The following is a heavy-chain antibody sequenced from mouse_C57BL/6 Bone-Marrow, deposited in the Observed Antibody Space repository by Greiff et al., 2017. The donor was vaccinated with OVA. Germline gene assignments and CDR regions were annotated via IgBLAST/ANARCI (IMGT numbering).Heavy chain of an antibody. J-gene: IGHJ3*01. CDR1: GYTFTDYY. Sequence: EVQLQQSGPVLVKPGASVKMSCKASGYTFTDYYMNWVKQSHGKSLEWIGVINPYNGGTSYNQKFKGKATLTVDKSSSTAYMELNSLTSEDSAVYYCARRGIYYGPWFAYWGQGTLVTVSA. V-gene: IGHV1-19*01. D-gene: IGHD2-1*01. CDR2: INPYNGGT. CDR3: ARRGIYYGPWFAY.